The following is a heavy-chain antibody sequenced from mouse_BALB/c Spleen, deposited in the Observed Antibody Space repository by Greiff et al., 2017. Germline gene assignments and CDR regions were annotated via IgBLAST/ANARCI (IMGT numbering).Heavy chain of an antibody. J-gene: IGHJ4*01. CDR3: TRGYYYGSSPYAMDY. D-gene: IGHD1-1*01. V-gene: IGHV5-6-4*01. CDR2: ISSGGSYT. Sequence: EVQVVESGGGLVKPGGSLKLSCAASGFTFSSYTMSWVRQTPEKRLEWVATISSGGSYTYYPDSVKGRFTISRDNAKNTLYLQMSSLKSEDTAMYYCTRGYYYGSSPYAMDYWGQGTSVTVSS. CDR1: GFTFSSYT.